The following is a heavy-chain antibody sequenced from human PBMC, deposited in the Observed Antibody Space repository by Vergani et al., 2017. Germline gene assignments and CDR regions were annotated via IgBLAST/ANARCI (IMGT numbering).Heavy chain of an antibody. CDR3: ARLYGRDSSGSKYFDY. J-gene: IGHJ4*02. CDR2: IHPADSDT. Sequence: EVQLVQSGAEVKKPGESLQISCQISGYSFTNYWIGWVRPMPGKGLEWGGSIHPADSDTRSSPSFQGQVTTSVDKSISTAYLQRGSLRASDRAMYYCARLYGRDSSGSKYFDYWGQGALVTVSS. V-gene: IGHV5-51*01. CDR1: GYSFTNYW. D-gene: IGHD3-22*01.